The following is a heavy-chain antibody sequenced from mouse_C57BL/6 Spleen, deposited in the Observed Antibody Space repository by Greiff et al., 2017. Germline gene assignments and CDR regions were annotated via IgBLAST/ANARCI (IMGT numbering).Heavy chain of an antibody. Sequence: QVQLKESGAELVRPGTSVKVSCKASGYAFTNYLIEWVKQRPGQGLEWIGVFNPGSGGTNYNEKFKGKATLTADKSSSTAYMQLSSLTSEDSAVYFCARDDYDAWFAYWGQGTLVTVSA. CDR1: GYAFTNYL. CDR2: FNPGSGGT. J-gene: IGHJ3*01. V-gene: IGHV1-54*01. CDR3: ARDDYDAWFAY. D-gene: IGHD2-4*01.